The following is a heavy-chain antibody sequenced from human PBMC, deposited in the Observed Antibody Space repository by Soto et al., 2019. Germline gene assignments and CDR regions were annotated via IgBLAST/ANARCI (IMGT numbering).Heavy chain of an antibody. D-gene: IGHD6-6*01. CDR2: ISSNGVGT. J-gene: IGHJ6*03. CDR1: GFTLSGYA. CDR3: ARRARPDFYYMDV. Sequence: EVQLAESGGGLAQPGGSLRLSCAASGFTLSGYAMDWVRQAPGKGLEYVSGISSNGVGTYYANSVQGRFTISRDNSKTTVYLQLGSLRPEDRAVYYCARRARPDFYYMDVWGKGTTVTVSS. V-gene: IGHV3-64*01.